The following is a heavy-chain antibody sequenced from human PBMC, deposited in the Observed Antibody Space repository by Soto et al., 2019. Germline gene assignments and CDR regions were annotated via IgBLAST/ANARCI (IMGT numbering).Heavy chain of an antibody. V-gene: IGHV4-59*01. D-gene: IGHD6-6*01. J-gene: IGHJ5*02. CDR2: IYYSGST. CDR1: GGSISSYY. CDR3: AREEYSSSSVWFDP. Sequence: PETLSLTCTVSGGSISSYYWSWIRQPPGKGLEWIGYIYYSGSTNYNPSLKSRVTISVDTSKNQFSLKLSSVTAADTAVYYCAREEYSSSSVWFDPWGQGTLVTVSS.